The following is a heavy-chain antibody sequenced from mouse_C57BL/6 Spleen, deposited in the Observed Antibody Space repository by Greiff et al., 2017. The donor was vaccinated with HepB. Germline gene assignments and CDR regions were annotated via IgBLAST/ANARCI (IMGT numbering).Heavy chain of an antibody. CDR2: ISSGSSTI. V-gene: IGHV5-17*01. Sequence: EVKVVESGGGLVKPGGSLKLSCAASGFTFSDYGMHWVRQAPEKGLEWVAYISSGSSTIYYADTVKGRFTISRDNAKNTLFLQMTSLRSEDTAMYYCARGFSYGKGYFDVWGTGTTVTVSS. D-gene: IGHD1-1*01. CDR1: GFTFSDYG. J-gene: IGHJ1*03. CDR3: ARGFSYGKGYFDV.